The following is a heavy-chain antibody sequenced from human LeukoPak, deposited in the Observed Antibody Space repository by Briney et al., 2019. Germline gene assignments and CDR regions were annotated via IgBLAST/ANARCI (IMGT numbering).Heavy chain of an antibody. CDR2: INPNSGGT. CDR3: AREEQYYDILTGYYSYYYYYMDV. V-gene: IGHV1-2*06. Sequence: ASVKVSCKASGYTFTGYYMHWVRQAPGQGLEWMGRINPNSGGTNYAQKFQGRVTMTRDTSISTAYMELSRLRSDDTAVYYCAREEQYYDILTGYYSYYYYYMDVWGKETTVTVSS. D-gene: IGHD3-9*01. J-gene: IGHJ6*03. CDR1: GYTFTGYY.